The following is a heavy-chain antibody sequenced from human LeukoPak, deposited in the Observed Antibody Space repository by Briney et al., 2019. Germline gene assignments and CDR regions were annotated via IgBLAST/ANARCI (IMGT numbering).Heavy chain of an antibody. CDR1: GLTLSRYS. CDR3: ARGLNKAKRGSDY. Sequence: GGSLRLSCAASGLTLSRYSMNWVRQAPGKGLEWVSYISSSSSTIYYAYSVKGRFTISRDNAKNSLYLQMNSLRDEDTAVYYCARGLNKAKRGSDYWGQGTLVTVSS. V-gene: IGHV3-48*02. J-gene: IGHJ4*02. CDR2: ISSSSSTI. D-gene: IGHD1/OR15-1a*01.